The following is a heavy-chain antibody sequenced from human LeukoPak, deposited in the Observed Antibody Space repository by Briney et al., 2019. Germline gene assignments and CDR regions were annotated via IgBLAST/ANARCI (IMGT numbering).Heavy chain of an antibody. CDR3: ARTTEGGYSHGYFYYYYMDV. D-gene: IGHD5-18*01. Sequence: SETLSLTCTVSGGSISSYYWSWIRQPPGKGLEWIGFIYHSGSTNYKSSLKSRVTISVDTSKNQFSLKLSSVTAADTAVYYCARTTEGGYSHGYFYYYYMDVWGKGTTVTISS. CDR1: GGSISSYY. CDR2: IYHSGST. V-gene: IGHV4-59*01. J-gene: IGHJ6*03.